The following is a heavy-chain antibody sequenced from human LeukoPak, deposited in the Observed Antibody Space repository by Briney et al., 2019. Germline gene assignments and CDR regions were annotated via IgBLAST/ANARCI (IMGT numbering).Heavy chain of an antibody. V-gene: IGHV4-34*01. CDR1: GGSFSGYY. J-gene: IGHJ4*02. CDR2: INHSGST. Sequence: LSETQSLLCAVYGGSFSGYYWSWIRQPPGKGLEWIGEINHSGSTNYNPSLKSRVTISVDTSKNQFSLKLSSVTAADTAVYYCARDPPLYSGYDLGNYWGQGTLVTVSS. CDR3: ARDPPLYSGYDLGNY. D-gene: IGHD5-12*01.